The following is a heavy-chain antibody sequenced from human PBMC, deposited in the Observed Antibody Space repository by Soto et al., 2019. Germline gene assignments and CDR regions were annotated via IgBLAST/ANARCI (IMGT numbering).Heavy chain of an antibody. D-gene: IGHD6-13*01. CDR3: AKRAGRYFDY. Sequence: QVQLVQSGTEVKKSGASMKISCKASGYTFTSHAVHWVRQAPGQRLEWIGWINVGNGNTKYSQTFQGRVTITRDTSANTAYMELSSLGSEDTAAYYCAKRAGRYFDYWGQGTLVTVSS. V-gene: IGHV1-3*01. J-gene: IGHJ4*02. CDR1: GYTFTSHA. CDR2: INVGNGNT.